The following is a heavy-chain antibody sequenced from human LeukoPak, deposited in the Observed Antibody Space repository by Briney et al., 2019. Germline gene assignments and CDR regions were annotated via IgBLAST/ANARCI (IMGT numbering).Heavy chain of an antibody. CDR1: GGTFSSYA. CDR2: IIPIFGTA. Sequence: SVKVSCKASGGTFSSYAISWVRQAPGQGLEWMGGIIPIFGTANYAQKFQGRVTITTDESTSTAYMELSSLRSEDTAVYYCARQAAAGTHYYYYMDVWGKGTTVTVSS. V-gene: IGHV1-69*05. D-gene: IGHD6-13*01. CDR3: ARQAAAGTHYYYYMDV. J-gene: IGHJ6*03.